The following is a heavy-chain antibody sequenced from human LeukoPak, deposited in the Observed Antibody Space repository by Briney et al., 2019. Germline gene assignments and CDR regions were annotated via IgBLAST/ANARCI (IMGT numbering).Heavy chain of an antibody. J-gene: IGHJ4*02. CDR1: GGSISSSNW. Sequence: SGTLSLTCAVSGGSISSSNWWSWVRQPPGKGLEWIGEIYHSGSTNYNPSPKSRVTISVGKSKNQFSLKLTSVTAADTAAYYCARQGDSGWYYFDYWGQGTLVTVSS. CDR2: IYHSGST. V-gene: IGHV4-4*02. D-gene: IGHD6-19*01. CDR3: ARQGDSGWYYFDY.